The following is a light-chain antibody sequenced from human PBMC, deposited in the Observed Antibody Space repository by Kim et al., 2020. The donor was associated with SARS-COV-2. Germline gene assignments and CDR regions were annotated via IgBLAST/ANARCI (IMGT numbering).Light chain of an antibody. V-gene: IGKV1-39*01. Sequence: PSSLSVSVGDRVTITCRANQSIGNYLNWYQHKPGKAPKLLIYGASSLQSGVPSPFSGSGSGTDFTLTISSLQPEDFATYYCQQGRRFGQGTKLEI. CDR3: QQGRR. J-gene: IGKJ2*03. CDR2: GAS. CDR1: QSIGNY.